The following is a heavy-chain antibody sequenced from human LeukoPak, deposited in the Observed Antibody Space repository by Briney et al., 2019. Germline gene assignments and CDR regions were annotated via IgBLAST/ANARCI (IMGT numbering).Heavy chain of an antibody. CDR3: ATLAVAGTRGFDY. CDR2: ISGSGGST. V-gene: IGHV3-23*01. D-gene: IGHD6-19*01. CDR1: GFTFSSYG. Sequence: GGSLRLSCAASGFTFSSYGMSWVRQAPGKGLEWVSAISGSGGSTYYADSVKGRFTISRDNSKNTLYLQMNSLRAEDTAVYYCATLAVAGTRGFDYWGQGTLVTVSS. J-gene: IGHJ4*02.